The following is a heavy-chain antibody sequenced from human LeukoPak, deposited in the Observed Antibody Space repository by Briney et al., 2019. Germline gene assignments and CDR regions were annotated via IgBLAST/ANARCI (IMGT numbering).Heavy chain of an antibody. D-gene: IGHD3-3*01. CDR3: PKFITIFGVVIPEPDY. CDR1: GFTFSSYA. Sequence: GGSQRLSCAASGFTFSSYAMSWVRQAPGEGLEWVSAISGSGGSTYYADSVKGRFTISRDNSKNTLYLQMNSLRAEDTAVYYCPKFITIFGVVIPEPDYWGQGTLVTVSS. CDR2: ISGSGGST. J-gene: IGHJ4*02. V-gene: IGHV3-23*01.